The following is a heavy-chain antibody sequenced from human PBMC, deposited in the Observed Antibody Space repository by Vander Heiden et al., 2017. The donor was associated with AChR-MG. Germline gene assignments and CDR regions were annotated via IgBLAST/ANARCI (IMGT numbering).Heavy chain of an antibody. Sequence: EVQLVESGGGLVQPGGSLRLSCAASGFTFSDPYMDWVRQAPGKGLEWVGRTRDKPTSYTTEYAAAVKGRFTISRDNSKNSLYLKMKRMKSEDTAIYYCARGGTLAVAPDFWGQGTLVTVSS. CDR2: TRDKPTSYTT. J-gene: IGHJ4*02. D-gene: IGHD6-19*01. CDR1: GFTFSDPY. V-gene: IGHV3-72*01. CDR3: ARGGTLAVAPDF.